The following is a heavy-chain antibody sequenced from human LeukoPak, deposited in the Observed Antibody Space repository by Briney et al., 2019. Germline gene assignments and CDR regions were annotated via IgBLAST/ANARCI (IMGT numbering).Heavy chain of an antibody. D-gene: IGHD3-10*01. CDR2: ISGGGDAT. CDR3: ARDSSMLRGPLVIYYFDF. J-gene: IGHJ4*02. CDR1: GFTFSTYA. Sequence: GGSLRLSCAASGFTFSTYAMSWVRQAPGKGLEWVSTISGGGDATYYADSVKGRFTISRDNSKNTLYLQMNSLRVEDTAVYYCARDSSMLRGPLVIYYFDFWGQGTLVTVSS. V-gene: IGHV3-23*01.